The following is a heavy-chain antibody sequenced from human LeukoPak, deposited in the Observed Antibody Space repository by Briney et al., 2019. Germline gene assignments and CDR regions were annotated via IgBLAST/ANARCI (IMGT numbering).Heavy chain of an antibody. D-gene: IGHD3-9*01. J-gene: IGHJ4*02. V-gene: IGHV1-69*05. CDR2: IIPIFGTP. Sequence: SVKVSCTTSGGTFSNYAISWVRQAPGQGLEWMGRIIPIFGTPNYAQKFQDRVTITTDESTSTAYMELSSLRSEDTALYYCTRQPANYNILTGRYTPLSFDYWDQGTLVTVSS. CDR3: TRQPANYNILTGRYTPLSFDY. CDR1: GGTFSNYA.